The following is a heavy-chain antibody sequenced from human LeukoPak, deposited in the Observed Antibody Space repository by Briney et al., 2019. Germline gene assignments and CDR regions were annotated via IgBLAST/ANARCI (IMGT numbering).Heavy chain of an antibody. CDR1: GFSFSDYY. CDR2: MSSSGSTI. Sequence: PGGSLRLSCAASGFSFSDYYMNWIRQAPGKGLEWISYMSSSGSTIDYADSVKGRFTISRDNAKNSLYLQMNSLRAEDTAVYYCARGAAPGTMGAYWGQGTLVTVSS. CDR3: ARGAAPGTMGAY. J-gene: IGHJ4*02. D-gene: IGHD6-13*01. V-gene: IGHV3-11*04.